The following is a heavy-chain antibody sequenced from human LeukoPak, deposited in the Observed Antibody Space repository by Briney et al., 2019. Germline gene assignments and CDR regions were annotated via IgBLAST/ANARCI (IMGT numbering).Heavy chain of an antibody. CDR1: GYSFTITC. CDR2: ITAYNGDT. Sequence: ASVKVSCKASGYSFTITCVGWVRQAPGHGLEWMGWITAYNGDTKYAPKFQGRVTMTTDTSTSTDYMEVRSLRYDDTAVYYCARGSDLNYYYFYGMDVWGQGTTVTVSS. V-gene: IGHV1-18*01. CDR3: ARGSDLNYYYFYGMDV. J-gene: IGHJ6*02.